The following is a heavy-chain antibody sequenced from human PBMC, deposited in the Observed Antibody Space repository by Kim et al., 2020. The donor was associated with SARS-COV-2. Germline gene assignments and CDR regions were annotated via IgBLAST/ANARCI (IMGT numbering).Heavy chain of an antibody. J-gene: IGHJ5*02. Sequence: SETLSLTCAVYGGSFSGYYWSWIRQPPGKGLEWIGEINHSGSTNYNPSLKSRGTISVDTSKNQFALKLSSVPAADTAVYYCARVRGYCSSTSCSYLNWFDHWGQGTLGTVSS. CDR2: INHSGST. D-gene: IGHD2-2*01. CDR1: GGSFSGYY. CDR3: ARVRGYCSSTSCSYLNWFDH. V-gene: IGHV4-34*01.